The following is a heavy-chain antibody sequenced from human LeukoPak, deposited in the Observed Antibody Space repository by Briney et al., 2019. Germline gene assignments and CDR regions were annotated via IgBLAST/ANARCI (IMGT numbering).Heavy chain of an antibody. CDR1: GYTFISYD. J-gene: IGHJ6*02. D-gene: IGHD5-18*01. Sequence: WASVKVSCKASGYTFISYDINWVRQATGQGLEWMGWMNPNSGNTGYAQKFQGRVTMTRNTSISTAYMELSSLRSEDTAVYYCARVNNGYSYGYGDYYYYGMDVWGQGTTVTVSS. CDR3: ARVNNGYSYGYGDYYYYGMDV. V-gene: IGHV1-8*01. CDR2: MNPNSGNT.